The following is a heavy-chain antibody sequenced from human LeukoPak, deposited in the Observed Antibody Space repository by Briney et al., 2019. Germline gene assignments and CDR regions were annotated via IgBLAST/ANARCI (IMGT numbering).Heavy chain of an antibody. CDR1: GGSISSGSYC. CDR3: ARDPTYYNILTGYSPSYFDY. J-gene: IGHJ4*02. CDR2: IYTSGST. V-gene: IGHV4-61*02. D-gene: IGHD3-9*01. Sequence: SETLSLTCTVSGGSISSGSYCWSWIRQPAGKGLEWIGRIYTSGSTNYNPSLKSRVTISVDTSKNQSSLKLSSVTAADTAVYYCARDPTYYNILTGYSPSYFDYWGQGTLVTVSS.